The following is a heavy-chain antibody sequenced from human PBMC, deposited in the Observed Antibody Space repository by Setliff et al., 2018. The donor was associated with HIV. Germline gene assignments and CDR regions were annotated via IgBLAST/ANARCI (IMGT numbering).Heavy chain of an antibody. V-gene: IGHV3-73*01. CDR1: GFTFSGAE. CDR3: LLPCTSGWHNWADP. J-gene: IGHJ5*02. Sequence: SCAASGFTFSGAEIHWVRQASGKGLEWVGRIRSKADKYATDYGASAEGRFIISRDDSKKTAYLQMSSLRAEDTAMYYCLLPCTSGWHNWADPWGQGTLVTVSS. CDR2: IRSKADKYAT. D-gene: IGHD2-8*01.